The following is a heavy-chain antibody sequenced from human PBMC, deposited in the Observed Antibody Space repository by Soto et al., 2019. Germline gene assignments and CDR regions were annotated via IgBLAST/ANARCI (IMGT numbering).Heavy chain of an antibody. Sequence: QVQLVESGGGVVQPGRSLRLSCVASGFSFSTYGMHWVRQAPGKGLEWVAVIANDGGNKYYAASVKGRFTISRDNSKNTRYLQMNSLRAEDTAMFYCAKAIVNEIDHWGQGTLVTGSS. CDR1: GFSFSTYG. V-gene: IGHV3-30*18. CDR3: AKAIVNEIDH. D-gene: IGHD1-1*01. CDR2: IANDGGNK. J-gene: IGHJ4*02.